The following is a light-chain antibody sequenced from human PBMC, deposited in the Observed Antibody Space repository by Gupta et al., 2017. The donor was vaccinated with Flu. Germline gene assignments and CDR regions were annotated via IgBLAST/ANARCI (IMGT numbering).Light chain of an antibody. CDR1: SSDVGRSNS. CDR2: DVS. Sequence: SALPQPASVSGSPGHSITISCTATSSDVGRSNSVSWYQQHPGKAPKLMIYDVSNRPSGVSSRFSGSKSGNTASLTIAGLGAEDESDYYCSSYTSTNTFYVFGTGTKVTVL. J-gene: IGLJ1*01. CDR3: SSYTSTNTFYV. V-gene: IGLV2-14*01.